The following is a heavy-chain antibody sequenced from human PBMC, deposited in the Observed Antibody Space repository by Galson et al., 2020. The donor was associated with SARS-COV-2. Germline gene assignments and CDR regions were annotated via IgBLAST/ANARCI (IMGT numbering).Heavy chain of an antibody. CDR3: ASMPNRYGSGRSWFGP. J-gene: IGHJ5*02. CDR2: IYYTGST. V-gene: IGHV4-39*02. Sequence: SQTLSLTCIVSGGSISSSSYYWGWHRQPPGKGLEWIGTIYYTGSTNYNPSLKSRVTVSMDTSKNHFSLELRSVTAADSAEYPCASMPNRYGSGRSWFGPLGPGTLVTVSS. D-gene: IGHD3-10*01. CDR1: GGSISSSSYY.